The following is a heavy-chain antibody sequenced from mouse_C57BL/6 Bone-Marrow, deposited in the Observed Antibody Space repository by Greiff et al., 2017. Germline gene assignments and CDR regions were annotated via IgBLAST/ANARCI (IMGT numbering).Heavy chain of an antibody. CDR3: ARSIYYGSSYGYAMDY. V-gene: IGHV1-18*01. Sequence: EVQLQESGPELVKPGASVKIPCKASGYTFTDYNMDWVKQSHGKSLEWIGDINPNNGGTIYNQKFKGKATLTVDKSSSTAYMELRSLTSEDTAVYYCARSIYYGSSYGYAMDYWGQGTSVTVSS. CDR2: INPNNGGT. CDR1: GYTFTDYN. D-gene: IGHD1-1*01. J-gene: IGHJ4*01.